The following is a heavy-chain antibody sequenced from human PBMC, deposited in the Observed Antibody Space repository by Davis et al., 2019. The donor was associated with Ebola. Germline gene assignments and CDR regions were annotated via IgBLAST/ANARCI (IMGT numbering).Heavy chain of an antibody. CDR3: ARAFRGNFDY. D-gene: IGHD2/OR15-2a*01. V-gene: IGHV4-61*01. J-gene: IGHJ4*02. Sequence: PSETLSLTCTVSGGSVSSGSYYWSWIRQPPGKGLEWIGYIYYSGSTNYNPSLKSRVTISVDTSKNQFSLKLSSVTAADTAVYYCARAFRGNFDYWGQGTLVTVSS. CDR2: IYYSGST. CDR1: GGSVSSGSYY.